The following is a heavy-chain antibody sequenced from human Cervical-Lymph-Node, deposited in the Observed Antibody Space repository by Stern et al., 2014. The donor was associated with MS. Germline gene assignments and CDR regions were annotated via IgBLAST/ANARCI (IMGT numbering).Heavy chain of an antibody. V-gene: IGHV2-26*01. CDR1: GFSLNNPTMG. CDR3: ARTSYYSDSGTWVGWFDP. CDR2: IFSNNEK. D-gene: IGHD3-10*01. Sequence: QITLKESGPVLVKPTETLTLTCTVSGFSLNNPTMGVSWIRQPPGKALEWLAHIFSNNEKSYSTHLKIRITISKDIFKHPVDLTMSNMDPVDTATYSCARTSYYSDSGTWVGWFDPWGQGTLVTVSS. J-gene: IGHJ5*02.